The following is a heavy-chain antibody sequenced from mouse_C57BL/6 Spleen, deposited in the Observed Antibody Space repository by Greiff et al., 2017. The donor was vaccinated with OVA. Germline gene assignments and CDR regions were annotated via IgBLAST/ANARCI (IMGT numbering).Heavy chain of an antibody. Sequence: QVQLQQPGTELVTPGASVKLSCKASGYTFTSYWMHWVKPRPGQGLEWIGNINPSNGGTNYTAKFKRKAPLTVDKSSSTAYMQLSSLTSEDSAVYYCARDSGSSWWYFDVWGTGTTVTVSS. J-gene: IGHJ1*03. CDR3: ARDSGSSWWYFDV. D-gene: IGHD1-1*01. V-gene: IGHV1-53*01. CDR2: INPSNGGT. CDR1: GYTFTSYW.